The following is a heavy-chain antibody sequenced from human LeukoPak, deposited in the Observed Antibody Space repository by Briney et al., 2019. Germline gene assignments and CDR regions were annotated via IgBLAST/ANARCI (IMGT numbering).Heavy chain of an antibody. D-gene: IGHD1-26*01. V-gene: IGHV4-61*01. J-gene: IGHJ4*02. CDR3: ARAGVGLTLDY. Sequence: SETLSLTCTVSGGSVSSGSYYWSWIRQPPGKGLEWIGYIYYSGSTNYNPSLKSRVTISVDTSKNQFSLKLSSVTAADTAVYYCARAGVGLTLDYWGQGTLVTVSS. CDR1: GGSVSSGSYY. CDR2: IYYSGST.